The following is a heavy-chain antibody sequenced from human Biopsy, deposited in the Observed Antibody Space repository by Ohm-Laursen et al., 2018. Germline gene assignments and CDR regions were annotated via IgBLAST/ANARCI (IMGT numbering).Heavy chain of an antibody. CDR3: ARDSGILNYGNFKYYHYYGMDV. J-gene: IGHJ6*02. D-gene: IGHD4-11*01. Sequence: SDTLSLTCYVSGGDINNYYWSWIRQPPGKGLEWIGHISYTGYTSYKSSLKSRVTISLDTSRKHFSLRLTSLAAADTAVYYCARDSGILNYGNFKYYHYYGMDVWGQGTKVTVSS. CDR1: GGDINNYY. CDR2: ISYTGYT. V-gene: IGHV4-59*01.